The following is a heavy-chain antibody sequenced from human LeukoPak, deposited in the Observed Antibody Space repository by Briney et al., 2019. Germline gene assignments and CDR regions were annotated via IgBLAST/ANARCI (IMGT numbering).Heavy chain of an antibody. J-gene: IGHJ4*02. V-gene: IGHV3-73*01. D-gene: IGHD2-21*01. Sequence: GGSLRLSCAASGFTFSDSAFHWVRQASGKGREWVGRIRSKPNSYATAYTASVKGRFTISRDDSKNTAYLEMNSLNTEDTAMYYCPRHPIGETPFDYWGQGTLVTVSS. CDR1: GFTFSDSA. CDR3: PRHPIGETPFDY. CDR2: IRSKPNSYAT.